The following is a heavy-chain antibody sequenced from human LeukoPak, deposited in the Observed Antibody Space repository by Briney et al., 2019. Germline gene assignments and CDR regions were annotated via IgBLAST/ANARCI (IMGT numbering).Heavy chain of an antibody. CDR3: ARDTARITIFGVAKYMDV. D-gene: IGHD3-3*01. Sequence: GASVKVSCKASGYTFTGYYMHWVRQAPGQGLEWMGWINPNSGGTNSAQKFQGRVTMTRDTSISTAYMEPSRLRSDDTAVYYCARDTARITIFGVAKYMDVWGKGTTVTVSS. J-gene: IGHJ6*03. CDR1: GYTFTGYY. CDR2: INPNSGGT. V-gene: IGHV1-2*02.